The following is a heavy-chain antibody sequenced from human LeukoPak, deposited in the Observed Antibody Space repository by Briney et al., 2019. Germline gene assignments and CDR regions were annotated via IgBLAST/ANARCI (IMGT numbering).Heavy chain of an antibody. CDR3: ARAGLQLRYFDY. J-gene: IGHJ4*02. V-gene: IGHV4-34*01. CDR2: INHSGST. CDR1: GGSFSGYY. Sequence: PSETLSLTCAVYGGSFSGYYWSWIRQPPGKGLEWIGEINHSGSTNYNPSLKSRVTISVDTSKNQFSLKPSSVTAADTAVYYCARAGLQLRYFDYWGQGTLVTVSS. D-gene: IGHD5-24*01.